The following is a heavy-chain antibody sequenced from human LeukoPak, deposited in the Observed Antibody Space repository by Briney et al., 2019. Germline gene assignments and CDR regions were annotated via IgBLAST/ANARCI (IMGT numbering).Heavy chain of an antibody. CDR2: IYYSGST. V-gene: IGHV4-31*03. Sequence: PSETLSLTCTVSGGSISSGGYYWSWIRQHPGKGLEWIGYIYYSGSTYYNPSLKSRVTISVDTSKNQFSLKLSSVTAADMAVYYCARANGYCSSTSCYDLYYMDVWGKGTTVTVSS. CDR3: ARANGYCSSTSCYDLYYMDV. D-gene: IGHD2-2*01. J-gene: IGHJ6*03. CDR1: GGSISSGGYY.